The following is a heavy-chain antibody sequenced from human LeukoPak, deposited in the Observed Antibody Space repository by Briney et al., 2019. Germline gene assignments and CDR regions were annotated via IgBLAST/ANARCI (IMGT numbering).Heavy chain of an antibody. V-gene: IGHV4-31*03. CDR1: GGSISSGGYY. D-gene: IGHD2-21*01. CDR2: IYYSGST. Sequence: PSETLSLTCTVSGGSISSGGYYWSWIRQHPGKGLEWIGYIYYSGSTYYNPSLKSRVTMSVDTSKNQFSLKLSSVTAADTAVYYCARYVMEGGFDYWGQGTLVTVSS. J-gene: IGHJ4*02. CDR3: ARYVMEGGFDY.